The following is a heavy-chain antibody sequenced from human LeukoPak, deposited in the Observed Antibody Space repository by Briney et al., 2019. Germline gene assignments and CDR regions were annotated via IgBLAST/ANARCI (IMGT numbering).Heavy chain of an antibody. D-gene: IGHD3-10*01. Sequence: PGGSLRLSCTASGFTFGDYAMSWFRQAPGKGLEWVGFIRSKAYGGTTEYAASVKGRFTISRDDSKSIAYLQMNSLKTEDTAVYYCTRVGTMVRGVIRYWGQGTLVTVSS. CDR2: IRSKAYGGTT. CDR1: GFTFGDYA. V-gene: IGHV3-49*03. CDR3: TRVGTMVRGVIRY. J-gene: IGHJ4*02.